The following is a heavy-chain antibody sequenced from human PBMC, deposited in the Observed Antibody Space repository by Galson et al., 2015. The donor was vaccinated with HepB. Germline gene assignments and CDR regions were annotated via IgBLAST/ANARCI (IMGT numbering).Heavy chain of an antibody. Sequence: SLRLSCAGSGFTFSGSAIHWVRQASGKGLEWVGRIRSKASGHATAYDASLKGRFTISRDDSKNTAYLHMNSLKTEDTAVYYCARLGDLSGYSSLWGQGTLVTVSS. CDR3: ARLGDLSGYSSL. J-gene: IGHJ4*02. CDR1: GFTFSGSA. D-gene: IGHD2-15*01. V-gene: IGHV3-73*01. CDR2: IRSKASGHAT.